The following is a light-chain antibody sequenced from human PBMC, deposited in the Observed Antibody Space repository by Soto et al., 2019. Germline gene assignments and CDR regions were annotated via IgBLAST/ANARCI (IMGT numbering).Light chain of an antibody. J-gene: IGKJ1*01. CDR1: QSVRSY. CDR2: DAS. Sequence: TQSPATLSVSPGERATLSCRASQSVRSYLAWYQQKPGQAPRLPIYDASSLESGVPSRFSGSGSGTEFTLTISSLQREDFATYYCQQYYNYSWTFGQGTKVDNK. CDR3: QQYYNYSWT. V-gene: IGKV1-5*01.